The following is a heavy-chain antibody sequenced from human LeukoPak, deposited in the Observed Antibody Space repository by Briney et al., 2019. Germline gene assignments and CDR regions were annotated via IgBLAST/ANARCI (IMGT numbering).Heavy chain of an antibody. Sequence: PGGSLRLSCAASGFTFSSYGMHWVRQAPGKGLEWVAVKSYDGSNKYYADSVKGRFTISRDNSKNTLYLQMNSLRAEDTAVYYCAKPSSGSYYAYFDYWGQGTLVTVSS. CDR1: GFTFSSYG. J-gene: IGHJ4*02. CDR2: KSYDGSNK. D-gene: IGHD1-26*01. CDR3: AKPSSGSYYAYFDY. V-gene: IGHV3-30*18.